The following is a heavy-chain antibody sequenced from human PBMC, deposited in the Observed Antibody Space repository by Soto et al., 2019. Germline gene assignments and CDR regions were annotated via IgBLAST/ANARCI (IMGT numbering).Heavy chain of an antibody. CDR3: ARWWSGSRQGFDP. D-gene: IGHD3-3*01. J-gene: IGHJ5*02. CDR1: GGSIGSGGYY. V-gene: IGHV4-31*03. CDR2: IYYSGST. Sequence: SETLSLTCTVSGGSIGSGGYYWSWIRQHPGKGLEWIGYIYYSGSTYYNPSLKSRVTISVDTSKNQFSLKLSSVTAADTAVYYCARWWSGSRQGFDPWGQGTLVTVSS.